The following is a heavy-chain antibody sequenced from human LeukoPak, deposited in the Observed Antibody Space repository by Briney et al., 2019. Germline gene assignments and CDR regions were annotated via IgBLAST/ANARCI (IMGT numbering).Heavy chain of an antibody. CDR2: IYSSGVT. D-gene: IGHD4-17*01. Sequence: SETLSLTCTVSGGSISSYYWSWIRQPPGKGLEWIGYIYSSGVTNYNPSLKSRVSMSLDTSKNQFSLRLNSVTAADTAVFYCARRQRDFYGFDYWGQGTLVTVSS. J-gene: IGHJ4*02. V-gene: IGHV4-59*08. CDR3: ARRQRDFYGFDY. CDR1: GGSISSYY.